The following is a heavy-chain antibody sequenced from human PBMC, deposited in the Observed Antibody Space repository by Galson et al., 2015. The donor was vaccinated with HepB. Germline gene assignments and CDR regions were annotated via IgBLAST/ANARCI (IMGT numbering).Heavy chain of an antibody. V-gene: IGHV3-48*01. Sequence: SLRLSCAASRLSFSGFSMNWVRQAPGRGLEWVSYISSSSSTIYYADSVRGRFTISRDNAKNSLYLQMNTLRAEDTAVYYCARVRFSLSGTCDIWGQGTMVTVSS. D-gene: IGHD1-26*01. J-gene: IGHJ3*02. CDR2: ISSSSSTI. CDR3: ARVRFSLSGTCDI. CDR1: RLSFSGFS.